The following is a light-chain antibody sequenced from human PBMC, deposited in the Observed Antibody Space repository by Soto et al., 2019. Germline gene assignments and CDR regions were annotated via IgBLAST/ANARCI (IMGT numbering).Light chain of an antibody. J-gene: IGLJ2*01. V-gene: IGLV1-44*01. CDR1: NSNIGSYT. Sequence: QSVLPQPPSASGTPGQRVTISCSGTNSNIGSYTVNWYQQLPGTAPKLLIYGNNQRPSGVPDRFSGSKSGTSASLAISGIQSEDEADYYCAAWDDSLHGPVFGGGTQLTVL. CDR2: GNN. CDR3: AAWDDSLHGPV.